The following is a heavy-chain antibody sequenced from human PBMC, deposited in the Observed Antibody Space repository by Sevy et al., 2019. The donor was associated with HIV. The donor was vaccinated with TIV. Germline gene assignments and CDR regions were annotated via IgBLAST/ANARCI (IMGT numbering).Heavy chain of an antibody. V-gene: IGHV3-74*01. CDR3: VRVGYCSSPTSGYTPFDY. D-gene: IGHD2-2*02. CDR2: INTDGSST. J-gene: IGHJ4*02. CDR1: GFTFSSYW. Sequence: GGSLRLSCAASGFTFSSYWMHWVRQAPGKGLVWVSHINTDGSSTTYTDSVKGRFTISRDKAKNTLYLQMNSLRAEDAAVYYCVRVGYCSSPTSGYTPFDYWGQGTLVTVSS.